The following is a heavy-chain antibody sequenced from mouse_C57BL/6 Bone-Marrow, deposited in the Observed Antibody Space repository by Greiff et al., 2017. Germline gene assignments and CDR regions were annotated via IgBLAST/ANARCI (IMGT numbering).Heavy chain of an antibody. V-gene: IGHV5-4*03. CDR3: ASQRYGNFDY. J-gene: IGHJ2*01. CDR1: GFSFSSYA. CDR2: VSDGGSYT. D-gene: IGHD2-10*02. Sequence: EVKLVESGGGLVKPGGSLKLSCAASGFSFSSYALSWVRQTPEKRLEWVATVSDGGSYTFYPDTVKGRFTISRDNAKNNLYLQMNHLKSEDTAMYYCASQRYGNFDYWGQGTTLTVSS.